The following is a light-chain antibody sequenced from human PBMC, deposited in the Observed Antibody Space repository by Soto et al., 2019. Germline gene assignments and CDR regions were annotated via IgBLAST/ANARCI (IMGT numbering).Light chain of an antibody. CDR2: DAS. CDR1: QSVSSY. J-gene: IGKJ5*01. Sequence: EIVLTQSPATLSLSPGEIATLSCSASQSVSSYLAWYQQKPGQAPRLLIYDASNRATGIPARFSGSGSGTDFTITISSLETEDFAVYYCQQRSNWPPITFGQGTRLEIK. CDR3: QQRSNWPPIT. V-gene: IGKV3-11*01.